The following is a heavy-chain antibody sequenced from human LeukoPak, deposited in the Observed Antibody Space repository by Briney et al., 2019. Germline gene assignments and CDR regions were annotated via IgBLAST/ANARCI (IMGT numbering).Heavy chain of an antibody. CDR3: ARTTENYDFWSGYYYYYYMDV. Sequence: VASVKVSCKASGYTFTSYDINWVRQATGQGLEWMGWMNPNSGNTGYAQKFQGRVTITRNTSISTAYMELSSLRSEDTAVYYCARTTENYDFWSGYYYYYYMDVWGKGTTVTVSS. J-gene: IGHJ6*03. CDR2: MNPNSGNT. CDR1: GYTFTSYD. D-gene: IGHD3-3*01. V-gene: IGHV1-8*03.